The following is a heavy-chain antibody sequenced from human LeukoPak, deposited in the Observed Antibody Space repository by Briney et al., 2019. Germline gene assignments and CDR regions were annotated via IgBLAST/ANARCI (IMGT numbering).Heavy chain of an antibody. CDR2: IYHSGST. J-gene: IGHJ6*02. CDR1: GGSISSGGYS. CDR3: ASLQTGGPSSGRFYYYYYGMDV. D-gene: IGHD6-19*01. Sequence: PSETLSLTCAVSGGSISSGGYSWSWIRQPPGKGLEWIGYIYHSGSTYYNPSLKSRVTVSVDRSKNQFSLKLSSVTAADTAVYYCASLQTGGPSSGRFYYYYYGMDVWGQGTTVTVSS. V-gene: IGHV4-30-2*01.